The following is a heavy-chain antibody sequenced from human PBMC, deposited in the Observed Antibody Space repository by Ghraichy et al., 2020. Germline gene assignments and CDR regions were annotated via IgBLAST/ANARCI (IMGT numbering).Heavy chain of an antibody. CDR2: IWYDGNDK. V-gene: IGHV3-33*01. Sequence: GESLNISCVASGFTFINFGIHWVRLAPGKGLEWVAVIWYDGNDKYYADSVKGRFTISRDNSKNTAYLQMNNLRAEDTAVFYCARDPGWLRSDFNVYFYYMDVWGKGTTVTVSS. CDR1: GFTFINFG. CDR3: ARDPGWLRSDFNVYFYYMDV. D-gene: IGHD5-12*01. J-gene: IGHJ6*03.